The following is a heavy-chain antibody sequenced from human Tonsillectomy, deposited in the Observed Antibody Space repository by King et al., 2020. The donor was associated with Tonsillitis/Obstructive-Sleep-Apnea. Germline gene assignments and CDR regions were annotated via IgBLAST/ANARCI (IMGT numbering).Heavy chain of an antibody. J-gene: IGHJ4*02. CDR2: IYHSGST. V-gene: IGHV4-30-2*01. CDR3: ARGPTYYDFWSGYNKNQYYFDY. CDR1: GGSISSGGYS. D-gene: IGHD3-3*01. Sequence: MQLQESGSGLVKPSQTLSLTCAVSGGSISSGGYSWSWIRQPPGKGLEWIGYIYHSGSTYYNPSLKSRVTISVDRSKNQFSLKLSSVTAADTAVYYCARGPTYYDFWSGYNKNQYYFDYWGQGTLVTVSS.